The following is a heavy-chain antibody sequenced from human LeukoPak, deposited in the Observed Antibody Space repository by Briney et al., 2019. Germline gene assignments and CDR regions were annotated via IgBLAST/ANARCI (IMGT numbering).Heavy chain of an antibody. J-gene: IGHJ4*02. V-gene: IGHV3-23*01. CDR1: GFSVSSYA. Sequence: PGGSLRLSCAASGFSVSSYAMSWVRQAPGKGLEWVSGFSVSDAKTSYADSVKGRFTMSSDNSKNTLYLQMNSLRADDTAVYYCAKDPRVSDGDYIIRWGQGTLGIVSS. CDR3: AKDPRVSDGDYIIR. D-gene: IGHD4-17*01. CDR2: FSVSDAKT.